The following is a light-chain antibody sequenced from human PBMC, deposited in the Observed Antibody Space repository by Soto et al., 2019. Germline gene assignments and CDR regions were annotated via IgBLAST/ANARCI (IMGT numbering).Light chain of an antibody. CDR2: EVS. J-gene: IGLJ2*01. Sequence: LTQPPSASGSPGQSVTISCTGTSSDVGSYKFVSWYQQHPGKAPKLMMYEVSKRPSGVPDRFSGSKSGNTASLTVSGLQAEDEADYFCSSYAGNYNLVFGGGTK. CDR3: SSYAGNYNLV. CDR1: SSDVGSYKF. V-gene: IGLV2-8*01.